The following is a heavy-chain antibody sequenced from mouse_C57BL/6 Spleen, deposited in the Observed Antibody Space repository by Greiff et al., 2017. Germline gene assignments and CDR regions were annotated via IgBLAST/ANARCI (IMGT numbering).Heavy chain of an antibody. V-gene: IGHV3-6*01. Sequence: QLQQSGPGLVKPSQSLSLTCSVTGYSITSGYYWNWIRQFPGNKLEWMGYISYDGSNNYNPSLKNRISITRDTSKNQFFLKLNSVTTEDTATYYCARAYGSSPFDYWGQGTTLTVSS. CDR1: GYSITSGYY. CDR2: ISYDGSN. CDR3: ARAYGSSPFDY. J-gene: IGHJ2*01. D-gene: IGHD1-1*01.